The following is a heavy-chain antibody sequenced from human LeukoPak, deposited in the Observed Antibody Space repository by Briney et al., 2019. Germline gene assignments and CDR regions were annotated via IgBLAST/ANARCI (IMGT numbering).Heavy chain of an antibody. CDR3: AREWVEKTYYDFWSGYYAREGEDY. Sequence: ASVKVSCKASGYTFTGYYMHWVRQAPGQGLEWMGWINPNSGGTNYAQKFQGRVTMTRDTSISTAYMELSRLRSDDTAVYYCAREWVEKTYYDFWSGYYAREGEDYWGQGTLVTVSS. CDR2: INPNSGGT. D-gene: IGHD3-3*01. CDR1: GYTFTGYY. V-gene: IGHV1-2*02. J-gene: IGHJ4*02.